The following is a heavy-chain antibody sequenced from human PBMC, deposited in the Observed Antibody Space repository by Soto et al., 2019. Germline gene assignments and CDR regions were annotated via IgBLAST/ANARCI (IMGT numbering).Heavy chain of an antibody. CDR3: ARGSETYYDSSGHHTPGGMYYGMDV. J-gene: IGHJ6*02. Sequence: GASVKVSCKASGYTFTGYYMHWVRQAPGQGLEWMGWINPNSGGTNYAQKFQGWVTMTRDTSISTAYMELSRLISDDTAVYYCARGSETYYDSSGHHTPGGMYYGMDVWGQGTTVTVSS. CDR1: GYTFTGYY. V-gene: IGHV1-2*04. D-gene: IGHD3-22*01. CDR2: INPNSGGT.